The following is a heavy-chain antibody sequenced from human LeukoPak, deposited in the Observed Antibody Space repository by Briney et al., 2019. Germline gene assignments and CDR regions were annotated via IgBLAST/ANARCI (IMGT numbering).Heavy chain of an antibody. J-gene: IGHJ4*02. CDR2: INHSGST. CDR3: ARVPSTYCTNGVCQTKQQLARNYYFDY. CDR1: GGSFSCYY. D-gene: IGHD2-8*01. Sequence: SETLSLTCAVYGGSFSCYYWSWIRQPPGKGLEWIGEINHSGSTNYNPSLKSRVTISVDTSKNQFSLKLSSVTAADTAVYYCARVPSTYCTNGVCQTKQQLARNYYFDYGGQGTPVTVSS. V-gene: IGHV4-34*01.